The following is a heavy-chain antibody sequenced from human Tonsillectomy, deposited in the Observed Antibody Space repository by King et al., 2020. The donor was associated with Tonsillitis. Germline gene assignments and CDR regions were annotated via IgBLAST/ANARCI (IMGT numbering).Heavy chain of an antibody. Sequence: VQLPQSGPGLVKPSQTLSLTCAISGDSVSSNSAAWNWIRQSPSRGLEWLGRTYYRSKWYSDSAVSVKSRITINPDTSKNLFSLQLNSVTPEDTAVYYCARGESGSTVALFHYWGQGTLVTVSS. CDR2: TYYRSKWYS. CDR3: ARGESGSTVALFHY. V-gene: IGHV6-1*01. D-gene: IGHD1-26*01. CDR1: GDSVSSNSAA. J-gene: IGHJ4*02.